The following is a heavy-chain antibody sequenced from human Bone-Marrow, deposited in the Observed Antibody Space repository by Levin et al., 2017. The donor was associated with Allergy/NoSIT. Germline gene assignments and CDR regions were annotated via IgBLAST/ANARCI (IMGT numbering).Heavy chain of an antibody. D-gene: IGHD3-22*01. CDR1: GFTFSSYA. CDR3: ARETSGYPETFFYYYYYGMDV. V-gene: IGHV3-30-3*01. J-gene: IGHJ6*02. Sequence: GGSLRLSCAASGFTFSSYAMHWVRQAPGKGLEWVAVISYDGSNKYYADSVKGRFTISRDNSKNTLYLQMNSLRAEDTAVYYCARETSGYPETFFYYYYYGMDVWGQGTTVTVSS. CDR2: ISYDGSNK.